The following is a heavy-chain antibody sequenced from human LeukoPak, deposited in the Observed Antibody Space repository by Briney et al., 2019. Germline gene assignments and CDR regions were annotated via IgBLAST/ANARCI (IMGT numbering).Heavy chain of an antibody. D-gene: IGHD3-22*01. V-gene: IGHV3-30-3*01. Sequence: GRSLRLSCAASGFTFSSYAMHWVRQAPGKGLEWVAVISYDGSNKYYADSVKGRFTISRDNAKNSLYLQMNSLRAEDTAVYYCARDYYYDSSGYGYWGQGTLVTVSS. CDR3: ARDYYYDSSGYGY. J-gene: IGHJ4*02. CDR2: ISYDGSNK. CDR1: GFTFSSYA.